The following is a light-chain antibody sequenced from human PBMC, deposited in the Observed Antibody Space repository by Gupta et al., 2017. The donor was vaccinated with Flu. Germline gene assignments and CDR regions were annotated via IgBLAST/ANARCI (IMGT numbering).Light chain of an antibody. V-gene: IGKV1-39*01. J-gene: IGKJ2*01. CDR3: QQSYSTPRT. Sequence: GDRVTITCRASQSSAGYVNWYQQKPGKAPKLLIYAASSLQSGVPSRFSGSGSGTDFTLTISSLQPEDFATYYCQQSYSTPRTFGQGTKLEIK. CDR1: QSSAGY. CDR2: AAS.